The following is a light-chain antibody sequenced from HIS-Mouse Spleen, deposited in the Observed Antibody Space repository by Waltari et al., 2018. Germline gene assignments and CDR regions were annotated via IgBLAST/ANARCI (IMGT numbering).Light chain of an antibody. Sequence: SYELPQPPSVSVSPGQTARITCSGAALPKKYAYWYQQKSGQAPVLVIYEDSKRPSGIPERFSGSSSGTMATLTISGAQVEDEADYYCYSTDSSGNHRVFGGGTKLTVL. V-gene: IGLV3-10*01. CDR1: ALPKKY. J-gene: IGLJ2*01. CDR2: EDS. CDR3: YSTDSSGNHRV.